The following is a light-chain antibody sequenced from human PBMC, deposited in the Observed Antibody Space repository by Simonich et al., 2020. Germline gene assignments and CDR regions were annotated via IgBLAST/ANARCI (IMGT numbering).Light chain of an antibody. J-gene: IGLJ3*02. CDR1: SSDVGSYNR. CDR2: EVS. V-gene: IGLV2-18*02. Sequence: QSALTQPPSVSGSPGQSVPISCTGTSSDVGSYNRVSWYQQPPGTAPKLMIYEVSNLPSGVPDRFSGSKSGNTASLTISGLQAEDEADYYCSSYTSSSTWVFGGGTKLTVL. CDR3: SSYTSSSTWV.